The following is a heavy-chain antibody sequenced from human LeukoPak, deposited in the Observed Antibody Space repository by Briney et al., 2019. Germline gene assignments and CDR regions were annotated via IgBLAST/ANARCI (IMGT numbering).Heavy chain of an antibody. Sequence: GASVKVSCKASGGTFSSYAISWVRQAPGQGLEWMGGIIPIFGTANYAQKFQGRVTITTDESTSTAYMELSSLRSEDTAVYYCARDRYYDSSYYFDYWGQGTLVTVSS. CDR2: IIPIFGTA. V-gene: IGHV1-69*05. J-gene: IGHJ4*02. CDR1: GGTFSSYA. CDR3: ARDRYYDSSYYFDY. D-gene: IGHD3-22*01.